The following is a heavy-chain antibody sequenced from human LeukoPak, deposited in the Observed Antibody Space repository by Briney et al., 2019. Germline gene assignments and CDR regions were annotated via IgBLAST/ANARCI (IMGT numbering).Heavy chain of an antibody. CDR1: GFRFSSNW. D-gene: IGHD5-24*01. J-gene: IGHJ4*02. Sequence: GGSLRLSCEASGFRFSSNWMSWVRLAPGKGLEWVANIKEDGTETYYVDSVKGRFTISRDNAKNSLYLQMNSLRVEDTAVYYCAKEGRSLQTYWGQGTLVTVSS. V-gene: IGHV3-7*03. CDR2: IKEDGTET. CDR3: AKEGRSLQTY.